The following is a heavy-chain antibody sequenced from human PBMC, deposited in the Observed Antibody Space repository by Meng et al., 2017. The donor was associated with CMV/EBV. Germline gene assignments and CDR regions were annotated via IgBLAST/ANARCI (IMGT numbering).Heavy chain of an antibody. CDR3: AKVTLGYCSSTSCYPWFDP. D-gene: IGHD2-2*01. CDR1: GFTFSSYA. Sequence: GGSLRLSCAASGFTFSSYAMSWVRQAPGKGLEWVSAISGSGGSTYYADSVKGRFTISRDNSKNTLYLQMDSLRAEDTAVYYCAKVTLGYCSSTSCYPWFDPWGQGTLVTSPQ. J-gene: IGHJ5*02. V-gene: IGHV3-23*01. CDR2: ISGSGGST.